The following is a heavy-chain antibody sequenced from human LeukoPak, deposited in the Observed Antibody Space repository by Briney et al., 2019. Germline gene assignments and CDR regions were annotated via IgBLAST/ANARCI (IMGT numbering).Heavy chain of an antibody. D-gene: IGHD6-13*01. CDR1: VYTFTSYD. Sequence: GASVKVSCKASVYTFTSYDINWVRQATGQGLEWMGWMNPNSGNTGYAQKFQGRVTITRNTSISTAYMELSSLRSEDTAVYYCARVGGAAGLPDWFDPWGQGTLVTVSS. CDR3: ARVGGAAGLPDWFDP. CDR2: MNPNSGNT. V-gene: IGHV1-8*03. J-gene: IGHJ5*02.